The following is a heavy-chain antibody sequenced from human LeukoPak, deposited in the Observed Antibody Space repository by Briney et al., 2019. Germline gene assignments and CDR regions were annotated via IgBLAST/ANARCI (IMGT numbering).Heavy chain of an antibody. Sequence: SETLSLTCAVYGGSFSGYYWSWIRQLPGKGLEWIGEINHSESTNYNPSLKSRVTISVDTSKNQFSLKLSSVTAADTAVYYCARHGVPRAYWYFDLWGRGTLVTVSS. CDR1: GGSFSGYY. CDR3: ARHGVPRAYWYFDL. D-gene: IGHD3-10*01. CDR2: INHSEST. V-gene: IGHV4-34*01. J-gene: IGHJ2*01.